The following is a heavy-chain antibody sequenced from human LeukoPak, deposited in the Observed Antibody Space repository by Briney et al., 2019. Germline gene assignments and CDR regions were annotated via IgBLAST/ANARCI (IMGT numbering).Heavy chain of an antibody. D-gene: IGHD6-6*01. J-gene: IGHJ4*02. Sequence: SETLSLTCAVYGGSFSGYYWSWIRQPPGKGLEWIGEINHSGSTNYNPSLKSRATISVDTSKNQFSLKLSSVTAADTAVYYCARGVIAARVFDYWGQGTLVTVSS. CDR2: INHSGST. V-gene: IGHV4-34*01. CDR3: ARGVIAARVFDY. CDR1: GGSFSGYY.